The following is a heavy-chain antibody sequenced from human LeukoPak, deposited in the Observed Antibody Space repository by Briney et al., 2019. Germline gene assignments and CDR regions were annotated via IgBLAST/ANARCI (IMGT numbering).Heavy chain of an antibody. D-gene: IGHD4-23*01. J-gene: IGHJ3*02. CDR2: ISAYSGNT. Sequence: ASVKVSCKASGYTFTSYGISWVRQAPGQGLEWMGWISAYSGNTNYAQKLQGRVTMTTDTSTSTAYMELRSRRSDDTAVYYCATDITAVTPSDAFDIWGQGTMVTVSS. V-gene: IGHV1-18*01. CDR1: GYTFTSYG. CDR3: ATDITAVTPSDAFDI.